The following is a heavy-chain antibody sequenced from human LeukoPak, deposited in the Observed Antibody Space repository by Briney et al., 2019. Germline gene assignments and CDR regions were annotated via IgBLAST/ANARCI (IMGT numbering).Heavy chain of an antibody. V-gene: IGHV3-33*01. CDR2: IWYDGSKK. CDR3: ARDRAARYFDY. CDR1: GFTFSDHG. D-gene: IGHD6-6*01. J-gene: IGHJ4*02. Sequence: GRSLRLSCAASGFTFSDHGMYWVRQAPGKGLEWVAIIWYDGSKKYYADSVKGRFTISRDNSKNTLYLQMNSLRAEDSAGYYCARDRAARYFDYWGQGVLVTVSS.